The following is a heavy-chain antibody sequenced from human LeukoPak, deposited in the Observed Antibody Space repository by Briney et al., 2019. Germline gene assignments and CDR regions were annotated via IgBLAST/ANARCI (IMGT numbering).Heavy chain of an antibody. J-gene: IGHJ4*02. Sequence: GGSLRLSCAASDFTFNSYSMNWVRQPPGKGLEWVSSISSSGRHIFYADSVRGRFTISRDNAKSSLDLQMHSLRAEDTAVYYCARAGYRSSTFDYWGQGTLVTVSS. CDR3: ARAGYRSSTFDY. CDR1: DFTFNSYS. CDR2: ISSSGRHI. D-gene: IGHD6-13*01. V-gene: IGHV3-21*01.